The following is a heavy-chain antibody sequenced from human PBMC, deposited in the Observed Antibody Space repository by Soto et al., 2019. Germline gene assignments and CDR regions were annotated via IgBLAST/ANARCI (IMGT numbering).Heavy chain of an antibody. CDR1: GFTFSSYA. CDR3: GRGISGWMLDY. J-gene: IGHJ4*02. Sequence: QVQLVESGGGVVQPGRSLRLSCAASGFTFSSYAMHWVRQAPGKRLEWVAVISYDGSNKYYADSVKGRFTISRDNSKNPLYLEMNSLRAEGTAVYYCGRGISGWMLDYWGQGTLVTVSS. D-gene: IGHD6-19*01. CDR2: ISYDGSNK. V-gene: IGHV3-30-3*01.